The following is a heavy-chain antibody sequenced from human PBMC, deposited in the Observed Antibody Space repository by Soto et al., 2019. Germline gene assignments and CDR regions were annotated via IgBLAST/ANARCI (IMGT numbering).Heavy chain of an antibody. CDR2: IIAGNGNT. CDR1: GYTFTSYD. Sequence: ASVKVSCKASGYTFTSYDINWVRQATGQRLEWMGWIIAGNGNTKYAQKFQGRVSITRDTSASTAYMELSSLRSDDTAVYYCARDPSYYDFWSGYYSYFDYWGQGTLVTVSS. J-gene: IGHJ4*02. CDR3: ARDPSYYDFWSGYYSYFDY. V-gene: IGHV1-3*01. D-gene: IGHD3-3*01.